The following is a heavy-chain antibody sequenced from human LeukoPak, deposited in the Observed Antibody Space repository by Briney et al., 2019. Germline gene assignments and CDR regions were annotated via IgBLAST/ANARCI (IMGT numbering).Heavy chain of an antibody. CDR3: VRDNDHGPGNYSTVSFDP. D-gene: IGHD3-10*01. CDR1: GGSISSDHW. J-gene: IGHJ5*02. V-gene: IGHV4-4*02. Sequence: SGTLSLTCAVSGGSISSDHWWNWVRQPPGKGLEWIGEIYHSGSTTYSPSLKRRVTILVDKSKNQFSLELTSVTAADTAVYYCVRDNDHGPGNYSTVSFDPWGQGALVTVSS. CDR2: IYHSGST.